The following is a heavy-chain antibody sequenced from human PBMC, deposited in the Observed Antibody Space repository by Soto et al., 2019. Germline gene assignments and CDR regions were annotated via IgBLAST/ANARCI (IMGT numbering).Heavy chain of an antibody. J-gene: IGHJ4*02. CDR2: IIHSGST. V-gene: IGHV4-34*12. CDR3: ARFDYGDYSADY. CDR1: GGSFSGYY. Sequence: SETLSLTCAVYGGSFSGYYWSWIRQPPGKGLEWIGEIIHSGSTNYNPSLKSRITISVDKSKNQFSLKLRSVTAADTAVYYCARFDYGDYSADYWGQGALVTVSS. D-gene: IGHD4-17*01.